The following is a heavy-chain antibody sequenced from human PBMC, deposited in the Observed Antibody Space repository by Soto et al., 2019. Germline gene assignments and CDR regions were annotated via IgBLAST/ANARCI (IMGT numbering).Heavy chain of an antibody. CDR3: ARVRTGVYGSGITSPRFYYGMDV. J-gene: IGHJ6*02. V-gene: IGHV1-69*12. CDR1: GGNFQTYA. D-gene: IGHD3-10*01. CDR2: IIPVFAST. Sequence: QVQLEQSGAEVKQPGSSVKVSCKASGGNFQTYAFTWVRQAPGQGLEWMGGIIPVFASTTSAQKFQGRVTITADESTNTVYMELSSLRSEDTAIYYCARVRTGVYGSGITSPRFYYGMDVWGQGTAVTVSS.